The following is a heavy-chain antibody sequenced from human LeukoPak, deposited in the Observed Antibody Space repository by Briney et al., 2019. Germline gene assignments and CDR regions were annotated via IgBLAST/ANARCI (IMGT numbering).Heavy chain of an antibody. CDR2: IYPGDSNG. D-gene: IGHD3-22*01. J-gene: IGHJ1*01. V-gene: IGHV5-51*01. CDR3: VRSHSSGAARGIQY. Sequence: GESLKISCKGSGYNFTNYYIGWVRQMPGKGLEWMGIIYPGDSNGRYSPAFQGQVIISADKSTSTAYLQWSSLKASDTAIHYCVRSHSSGAARGIQYWGQGTLVTVSS. CDR1: GYNFTNYY.